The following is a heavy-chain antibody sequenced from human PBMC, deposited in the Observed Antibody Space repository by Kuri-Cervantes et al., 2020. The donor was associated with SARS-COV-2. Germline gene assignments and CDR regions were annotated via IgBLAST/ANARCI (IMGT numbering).Heavy chain of an antibody. V-gene: IGHV3-21*01. Sequence: GGSLRLSCAASGFTFSSYEMNWVRQAPGKGLEWVSSITSSSYYIYYADSVKGRFTISRDNAKNSLYLQMNSLRAEDTAVYYCARDLRELQFTYWGQGTLVTVSS. CDR2: ITSSSYYI. CDR1: GFTFSSYE. D-gene: IGHD1-7*01. J-gene: IGHJ4*02. CDR3: ARDLRELQFTY.